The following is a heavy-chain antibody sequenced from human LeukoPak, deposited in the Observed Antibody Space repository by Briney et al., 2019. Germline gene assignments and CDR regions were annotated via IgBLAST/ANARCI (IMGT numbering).Heavy chain of an antibody. V-gene: IGHV1-18*01. CDR2: ISAYNGNT. CDR1: GYTFTSYG. Sequence: ASVKVSCKASGYTFTSYGISWVRQAPGQGLEWMGWISAYNGNTNYAQKLQGRVTMTTDTSTSTAYMELRRVRSDDTAVYYCARRDCCYYYGMDVWGQGTTVTVSS. D-gene: IGHD5-24*01. J-gene: IGHJ6*02. CDR3: ARRDCCYYYGMDV.